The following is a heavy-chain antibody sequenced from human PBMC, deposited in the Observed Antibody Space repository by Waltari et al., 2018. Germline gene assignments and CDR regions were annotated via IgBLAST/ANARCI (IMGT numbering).Heavy chain of an antibody. Sequence: QVQLQQWGAGLLKPSETLPLTCAVYGGSFSGYYWIWIRQPPGKGLELIGEINHSGSTNYNPSLKSRVTISVDTSKNQFSLKLSSVTAADTAVYYCARGGGRYCSGGSCYSAGYYYYMDVWGKGTTVTISS. D-gene: IGHD2-15*01. V-gene: IGHV4-34*01. CDR2: INHSGST. J-gene: IGHJ6*03. CDR3: ARGGGRYCSGGSCYSAGYYYYMDV. CDR1: GGSFSGYY.